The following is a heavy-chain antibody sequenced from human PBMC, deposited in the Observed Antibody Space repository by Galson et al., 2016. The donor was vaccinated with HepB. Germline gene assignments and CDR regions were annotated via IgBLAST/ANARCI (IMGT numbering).Heavy chain of an antibody. J-gene: IGHJ5*02. D-gene: IGHD1-26*01. V-gene: IGHV4-59*01. Sequence: SETLSLTCTVSGGSITSDYWSWIRQPPGKGLEWIGYFYYTGNTNYNPSLKSRITMSVDTSRNQFSLNLRSVTAADTAIYYCARLEWELLRDNWFDPWGQGTLVTVSS. CDR3: ARLEWELLRDNWFDP. CDR2: FYYTGNT. CDR1: GGSITSDY.